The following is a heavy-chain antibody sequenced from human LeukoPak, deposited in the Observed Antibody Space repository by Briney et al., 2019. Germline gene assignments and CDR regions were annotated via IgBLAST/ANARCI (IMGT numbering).Heavy chain of an antibody. J-gene: IGHJ4*02. CDR1: GFTFSTYS. CDR3: ARRVPSQVITDYFDY. V-gene: IGHV3-48*04. CDR2: IDSSSRTT. D-gene: IGHD3-16*01. Sequence: SGGSLRLSCAASGFTFSTYSMNWVRQAPGKGLEWVLFIDSSSRTTFYADSVKGRFTISRDNAKNSLFLQMNSLRAEDTAVYYCARRVPSQVITDYFDYWGQGTLVTVSS.